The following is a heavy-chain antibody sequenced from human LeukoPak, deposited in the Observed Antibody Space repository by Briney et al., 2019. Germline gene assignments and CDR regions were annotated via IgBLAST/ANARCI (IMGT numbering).Heavy chain of an antibody. CDR1: GDSISSYD. V-gene: IGHV4-4*07. J-gene: IGHJ6*02. Sequence: SAETLSLTCTVPGDSISSYDWNWVRQPAGKGLEWIWHIYTSGTTNYSPSLKSRVTMSVATSKHQFSLKLNSVTAAETAVYYCARFYGKYYTMDVWGQGTTVSVSS. CDR2: IYTSGTT. D-gene: IGHD4-17*01. CDR3: ARFYGKYYTMDV.